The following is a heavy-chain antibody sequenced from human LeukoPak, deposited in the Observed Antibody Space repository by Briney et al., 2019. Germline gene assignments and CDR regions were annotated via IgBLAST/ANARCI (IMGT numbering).Heavy chain of an antibody. CDR3: VRGPDALDY. J-gene: IGHJ4*02. V-gene: IGHV3-48*02. Sequence: GGSLRLSCAASGFTFSAYSMNWVRQAPGKGLEWVSYISSSGTIHYADSVKGRFTISRDNVKKSVYLQMNSLRDEDTAVYYCVRGPDALDYWGQGTLVTVSS. CDR2: ISSSGTI. CDR1: GFTFSAYS.